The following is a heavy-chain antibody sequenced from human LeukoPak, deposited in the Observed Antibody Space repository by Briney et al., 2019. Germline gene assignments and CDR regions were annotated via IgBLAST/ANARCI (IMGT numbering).Heavy chain of an antibody. Sequence: SQTLSLTCAISGDSVSSNSAAWNWFRRSPSRGLEWLGRIFYRSNWYNDYVVSVQSRITINPYTYKNQFSLQLNSVSREDTAVDYCARQGSRRFDHWGQGTLVTVSS. CDR2: IFYRSNWYN. CDR1: GDSVSSNSAA. V-gene: IGHV6-1*01. J-gene: IGHJ5*02. CDR3: ARQGSRRFDH.